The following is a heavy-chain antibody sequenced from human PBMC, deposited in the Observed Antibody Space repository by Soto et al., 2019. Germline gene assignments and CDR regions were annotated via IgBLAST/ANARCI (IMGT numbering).Heavy chain of an antibody. V-gene: IGHV3-21*01. CDR3: AREETAWPLAYGLDV. CDR2: IGTRGDI. Sequence: PSETLSLTCNVSGASLSAAWMSCVRQARGKGLEWVSSIGTRGDIYYADSVTGRFTISRDNARNSLSLQMDSLRVEDTGVYYCAREETAWPLAYGLDVWGQGTTVTVSS. D-gene: IGHD2-21*02. J-gene: IGHJ6*02. CDR1: GASLSAAW.